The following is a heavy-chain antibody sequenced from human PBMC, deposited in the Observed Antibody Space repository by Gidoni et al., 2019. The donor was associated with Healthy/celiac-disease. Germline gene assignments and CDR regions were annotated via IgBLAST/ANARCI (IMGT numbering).Heavy chain of an antibody. J-gene: IGHJ6*03. CDR2: INPSGGST. CDR1: GYTFTSYY. V-gene: IGHV1-46*03. CDR3: ARADCSSTSCPRSGYYMDV. D-gene: IGHD2-2*01. Sequence: VKVSCKASGYTFTSYYMHGVRQAPGQGLEWMGIINPSGGSTSYAQKFQGRVTMTRDTSTSTVYMELSSLRSEDTAVYYCARADCSSTSCPRSGYYMDVWGKGTTVTVSS.